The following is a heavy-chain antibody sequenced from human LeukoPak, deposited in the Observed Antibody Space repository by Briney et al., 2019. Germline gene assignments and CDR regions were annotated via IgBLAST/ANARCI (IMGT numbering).Heavy chain of an antibody. CDR2: IIPILGIA. V-gene: IGHV1-69*04. D-gene: IGHD3-10*01. CDR3: ARDMVRGPRGFGP. J-gene: IGHJ5*02. CDR1: GGTFSSYA. Sequence: SVKVSCKASGGTFSSYAISWVRQAPGQGLEWMGRIIPILGIANYAQKFQGRVTITADKSTSTAYMELSSLRSEDTAVYYCARDMVRGPRGFGPWGQGTLVTVSS.